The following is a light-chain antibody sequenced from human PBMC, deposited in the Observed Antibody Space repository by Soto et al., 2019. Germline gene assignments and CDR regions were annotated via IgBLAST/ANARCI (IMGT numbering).Light chain of an antibody. CDR2: GAS. Sequence: DIQMTQSPSSLSASVGDRVTITCQASQGVRENLNWFQQKPGKAPKLLIYGASSLETGVPSRFSGSGSGTDFTFTINSLQPEDIATYYCQQYDGLPQTFGQGTKVEIK. J-gene: IGKJ1*01. CDR3: QQYDGLPQT. CDR1: QGVREN. V-gene: IGKV1-33*01.